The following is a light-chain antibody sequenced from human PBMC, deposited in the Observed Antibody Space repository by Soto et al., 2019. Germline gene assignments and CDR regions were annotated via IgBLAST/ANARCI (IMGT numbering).Light chain of an antibody. CDR3: LQDYAYPRT. V-gene: IGKV1-6*01. J-gene: IGKJ1*01. CDR1: QVIRSD. Sequence: AIQMTQSPSSLSASVGDRVTITCRASQVIRSDLGWYQQIPGKAPKLLVYATSYLQGGVSSRFRGSGTGTVFTLTISSLQSEDSATYYCLQDYAYPRTFGQGTKVEVK. CDR2: ATS.